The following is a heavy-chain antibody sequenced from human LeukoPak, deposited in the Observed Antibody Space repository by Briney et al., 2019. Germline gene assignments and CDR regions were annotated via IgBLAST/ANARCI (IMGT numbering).Heavy chain of an antibody. CDR2: VVPFFGAT. Sequence: ASVKVSCKASGGSVSSYTINWVRQTPGQGLEWMGGVVPFFGATNYAQKFRGRLTISTDESAATAYMELSSLKSDDTAMYYCARFSTVLGSVKYDFWTDDAFDLWGQGTLVTVSP. V-gene: IGHV1-69*05. J-gene: IGHJ3*01. CDR1: GGSVSSYT. CDR3: ARFSTVLGSVKYDFWTDDAFDL. D-gene: IGHD3/OR15-3a*01.